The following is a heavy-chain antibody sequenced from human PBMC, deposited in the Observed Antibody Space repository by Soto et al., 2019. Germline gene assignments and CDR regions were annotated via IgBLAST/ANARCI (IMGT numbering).Heavy chain of an antibody. CDR3: ARDGYSGYDWAPEYFQH. D-gene: IGHD5-12*01. CDR1: GFTFSSYS. V-gene: IGHV3-21*01. Sequence: GGSLRLSCAASGFTFSSYSMNWVRQAPGKGLEWVSSISSSSSCIYYADSVEGRFTISRDNAKNSLYLQMNSLRAEDTAVYYCARDGYSGYDWAPEYFQHWGQGTLVTVSS. J-gene: IGHJ1*01. CDR2: ISSSSSCI.